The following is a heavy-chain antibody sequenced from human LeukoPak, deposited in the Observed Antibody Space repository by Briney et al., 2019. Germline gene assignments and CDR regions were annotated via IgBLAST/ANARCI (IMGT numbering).Heavy chain of an antibody. D-gene: IGHD3-10*01. V-gene: IGHV3-23*01. CDR2: ISGSGGSA. CDR3: AKDHYYYGSGNQLDY. CDR1: GFTFRSYA. J-gene: IGHJ4*02. Sequence: GGSLRLSCTASGFTFRSYAMSWVRQAPGKGLEWVSGISGSGGSAYYADSVKGRFTISKDNSKNTLYLEMNSLRAEDTAVYYCAKDHYYYGSGNQLDYWGQGNLVTVSS.